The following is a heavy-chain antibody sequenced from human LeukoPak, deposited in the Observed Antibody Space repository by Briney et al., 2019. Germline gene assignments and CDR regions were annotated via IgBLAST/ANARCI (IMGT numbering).Heavy chain of an antibody. V-gene: IGHV4-4*07. CDR1: VGSISSYY. CDR3: ARDTGYYFGSGNYLYYFDY. J-gene: IGHJ4*02. Sequence: SETLSLTCTVFVGSISSYYWSCIRQPAGKGREWIGRMYTSGSTNYNPSLKSRVTMSVDKSKDQFSLKLSSVTAADTAVYYCARDTGYYFGSGNYLYYFDYWGQGTLVTVSS. CDR2: MYTSGST. D-gene: IGHD3-10*01.